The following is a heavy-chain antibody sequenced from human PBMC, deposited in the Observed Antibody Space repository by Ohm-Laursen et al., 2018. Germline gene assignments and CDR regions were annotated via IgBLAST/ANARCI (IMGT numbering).Heavy chain of an antibody. J-gene: IGHJ4*02. Sequence: SLRLSCAASGFTFSDYWMSWVRQTPGKGLEWVANIKQDGGEKNFADSVKGRFTISRDNAKNSLYLQMNSLRAEDTAVYYCARARMWSYGTLYYFDYWGQGTLVTVSS. CDR1: GFTFSDYW. D-gene: IGHD2-21*01. CDR2: IKQDGGEK. CDR3: ARARMWSYGTLYYFDY. V-gene: IGHV3-7*01.